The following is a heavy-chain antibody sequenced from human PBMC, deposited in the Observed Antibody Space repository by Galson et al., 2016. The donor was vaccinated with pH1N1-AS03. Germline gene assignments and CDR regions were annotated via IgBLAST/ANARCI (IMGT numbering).Heavy chain of an antibody. Sequence: QSGAEVKKPGESLKISCKVSGYTFSNHWIGWVRQMPGKGLEWMGIIYPADSSTTYSPSFHGQVTISADQSISTAYLQWSSLRASDTARYFCTRQQDGRGSGLEWLFWYGMDVWGQGTTVIVSS. D-gene: IGHD3-3*01. V-gene: IGHV5-51*01. CDR1: GYTFSNHW. CDR2: IYPADSST. J-gene: IGHJ6*02. CDR3: TRQQDGRGSGLEWLFWYGMDV.